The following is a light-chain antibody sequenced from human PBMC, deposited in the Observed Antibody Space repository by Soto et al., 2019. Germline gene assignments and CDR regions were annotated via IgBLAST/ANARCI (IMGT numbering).Light chain of an antibody. J-gene: IGKJ2*01. CDR3: QQYGSSPYS. V-gene: IGKV3D-20*01. CDR1: QSVSSSD. Sequence: EIVLTQSPATLSLSPGERATLSCGASQSVSSSDLAWYQQKPGLAPRLLIYDASSRATGIPDRFSGSGSGTDFTLAISRLEPEDFAVYDCQQYGSSPYSFGRGTELDIK. CDR2: DAS.